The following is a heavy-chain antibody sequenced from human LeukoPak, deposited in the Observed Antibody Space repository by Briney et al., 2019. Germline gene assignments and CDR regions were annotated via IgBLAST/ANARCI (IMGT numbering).Heavy chain of an antibody. Sequence: SETLSLTCAVYGESFSGYYWSWIRQPPGKGLEWIGEINHSGSTNYNPSLKGRVTISVDTSKSQFSLKLSSVTAADTAVYYCARGVARTYYSDTSGYAAADYWGQGTLVTVSS. D-gene: IGHD3-22*01. CDR1: GESFSGYY. J-gene: IGHJ4*02. V-gene: IGHV4-34*01. CDR2: INHSGST. CDR3: ARGVARTYYSDTSGYAAADY.